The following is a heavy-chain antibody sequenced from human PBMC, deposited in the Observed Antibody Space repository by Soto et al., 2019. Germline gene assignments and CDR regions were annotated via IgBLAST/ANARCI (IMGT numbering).Heavy chain of an antibody. Sequence: PGGSMSVCWAAAGCTFSSYSMSWVRQAPGKGLEWVSGISGSGSITYYADSVKGRFTISRDNSKNTLFLQMNSLRAEDTAVYYWAKSRHGYIQGWFDPWGQGTLVTVSS. J-gene: IGHJ5*02. CDR3: AKSRHGYIQGWFDP. CDR2: ISGSGSIT. V-gene: IGHV3-23*01. CDR1: GCTFSSYS. D-gene: IGHD5-12*01.